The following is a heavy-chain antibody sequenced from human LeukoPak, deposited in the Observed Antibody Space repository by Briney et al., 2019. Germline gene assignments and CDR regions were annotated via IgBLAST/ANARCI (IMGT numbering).Heavy chain of an antibody. J-gene: IGHJ5*02. CDR3: ARDAVAPGYNWFDP. CDR2: IYYSGST. Sequence: SETLSLTCTVSGGSISSSSYYWGWIRQPPGKGLEWIGSIYYSGSTYYNPSLKSRVTISVDTSKNQFSLKLSSVTAADTAVYYCARDAVAPGYNWFDPWGQGTLVTVSS. CDR1: GGSISSSSYY. D-gene: IGHD6-19*01. V-gene: IGHV4-39*07.